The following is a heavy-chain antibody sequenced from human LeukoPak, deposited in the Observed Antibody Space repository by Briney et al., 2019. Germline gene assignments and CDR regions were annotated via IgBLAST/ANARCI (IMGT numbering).Heavy chain of an antibody. D-gene: IGHD3-9*01. J-gene: IGHJ4*02. CDR1: GFTVSSNY. CDR3: ARLHYDVLTGPFDY. CDR2: IYSGGAT. V-gene: IGHV3-66*04. Sequence: GGSLRLSCVASGFTVSSNYMNWVRQAPGKGLEWVSVIYSGGATFYADSVKGRFTISRENSKNTLWLQMNSLRAEDTAVYYCARLHYDVLTGPFDYWGQGTLVTVSS.